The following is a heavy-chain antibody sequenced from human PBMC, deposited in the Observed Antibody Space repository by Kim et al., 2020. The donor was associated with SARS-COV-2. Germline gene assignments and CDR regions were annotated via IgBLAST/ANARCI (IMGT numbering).Heavy chain of an antibody. CDR2: ISSSSSYI. J-gene: IGHJ6*02. D-gene: IGHD6-13*01. CDR1: GFTFSSYS. V-gene: IGHV3-21*01. Sequence: GGSLRLSCAASGFTFSSYSMNWVRQAPGKGLEWVSSISSSSSYIYYADSVKGRFTISRDNAKNSLYLQMNSLRAEDTAVYYCARGPAGPGSPLYYYYYGMDVWGQGTTVTVSS. CDR3: ARGPAGPGSPLYYYYYGMDV.